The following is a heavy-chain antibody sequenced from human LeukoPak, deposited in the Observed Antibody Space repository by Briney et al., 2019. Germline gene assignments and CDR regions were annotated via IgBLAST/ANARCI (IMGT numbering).Heavy chain of an antibody. J-gene: IGHJ4*02. Sequence: GGSLRLSCAASGFTFSSYDMHWVRQAPGKGLEWVAFIRYDGSDQYYADSVKGRFTISRDNSKNTLSLYLNSLRSEDTAVYYCTRYEYFDLWGQGTLVIVSS. D-gene: IGHD2-15*01. CDR1: GFTFSSYD. CDR3: TRYEYFDL. V-gene: IGHV3-30*02. CDR2: IRYDGSDQ.